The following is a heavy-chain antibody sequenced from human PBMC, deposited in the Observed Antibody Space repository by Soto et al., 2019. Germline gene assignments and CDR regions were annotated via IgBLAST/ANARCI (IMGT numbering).Heavy chain of an antibody. J-gene: IGHJ4*02. CDR3: TTVTCSSTSCYLFDY. Sequence: GGSLRLSCAASGFTFSNAWMSWVRQAPGKGLEWVGRIKSKTDGGTTDYAAPVKGRFTISRDDSKNTLYLQMNSLKTEDTAVYYCTTVTCSSTSCYLFDYWGQGTLVTVSS. CDR1: GFTFSNAW. V-gene: IGHV3-15*01. CDR2: IKSKTDGGTT. D-gene: IGHD2-2*01.